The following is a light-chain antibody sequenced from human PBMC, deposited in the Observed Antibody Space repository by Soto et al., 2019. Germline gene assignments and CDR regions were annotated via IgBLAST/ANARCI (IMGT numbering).Light chain of an antibody. CDR2: DAS. Sequence: FQMTQSPSTLSASVGDRVTITCRASQSISSWLAWYQHKPGKAPKLLFYDASSLESGVPSRFSGSASGTEYILIISSLQPDDFATYYCQLYNSYSRAFGQGTKVDIK. CDR1: QSISSW. CDR3: QLYNSYSRA. V-gene: IGKV1-5*01. J-gene: IGKJ1*01.